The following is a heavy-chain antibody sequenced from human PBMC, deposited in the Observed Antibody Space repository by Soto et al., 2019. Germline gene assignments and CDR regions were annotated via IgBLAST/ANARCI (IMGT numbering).Heavy chain of an antibody. CDR2: ISSSSSTI. V-gene: IGHV3-48*02. J-gene: IGHJ4*02. D-gene: IGHD3-22*01. CDR1: GFTFSSYS. CDR3: ARDDYYDSSGYHTFSDY. Sequence: EVQLVESGGGLVQPGGSLRLSCAASGFTFSSYSMNWVRQAPGKGLEGVSYISSSSSTIYYADSVKGRFTISRDNAKNSLYLQMNSLRDEDTAVYYCARDDYYDSSGYHTFSDYWGQGTLVTVSS.